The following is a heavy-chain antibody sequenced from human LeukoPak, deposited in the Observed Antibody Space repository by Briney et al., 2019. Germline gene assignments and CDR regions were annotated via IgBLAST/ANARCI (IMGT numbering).Heavy chain of an antibody. CDR2: INSDGSST. CDR3: ARGRRIAAIDY. J-gene: IGHJ4*02. CDR1: GFTFSSYW. V-gene: IGHV3-74*01. D-gene: IGHD6-13*01. Sequence: SGGSLRLSCAASGFTFSSYWMHWVRQAPGKGLVWVSRINSDGSSTSYADSVKGRFTISRDNAKNTLYLQMNSLRAEDTAVYYCARGRRIAAIDYWGQGTLVTVSS.